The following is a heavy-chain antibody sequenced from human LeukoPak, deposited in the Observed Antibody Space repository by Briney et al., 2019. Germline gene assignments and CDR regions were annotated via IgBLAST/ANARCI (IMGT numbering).Heavy chain of an antibody. D-gene: IGHD2-21*01. CDR2: ITYRRSA. V-gene: IGHV4-34*01. CDR3: AAYGGDWNFDS. J-gene: IGHJ4*02. Sequence: SETLSLTCAVYGSLDIYCFMFVRQPPGKGLQWLGEITYRRSADYNPSLKSRLTISIDVPQRQISLQLRSVTAADTAVYYCAAYGGDWNFDSWGQGTLVTVSS. CDR1: GSLDIYC.